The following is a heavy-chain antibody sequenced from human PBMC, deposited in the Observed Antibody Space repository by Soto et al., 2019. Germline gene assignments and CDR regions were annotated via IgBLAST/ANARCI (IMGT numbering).Heavy chain of an antibody. V-gene: IGHV3-7*03. CDR3: ARGLYDSGSFYFDF. D-gene: IGHD3-10*01. J-gene: IGHJ4*02. CDR2: IKFDGSEK. Sequence: EVQLVESGGGLVQPGGSLRLFCAASGFTFSDYWMSWVRQAPGKGPEWVANIKFDGSEKKYVDSVKGRFTISRDNARNSLFLQMNSLRAGDTAVYYCARGLYDSGSFYFDFWGQGTLVTV. CDR1: GFTFSDYW.